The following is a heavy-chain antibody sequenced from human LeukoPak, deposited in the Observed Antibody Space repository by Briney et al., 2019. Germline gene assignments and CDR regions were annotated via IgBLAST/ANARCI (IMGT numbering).Heavy chain of an antibody. V-gene: IGHV1-2*02. D-gene: IGHD4-17*01. CDR1: GYTFTGYY. J-gene: IGHJ3*01. Sequence: ASVKVSCKASGYTFTGYYMHWVRQAPGQGLEWMGWINPNSGGTNYAQKFQGRVTMTRDTSISTAYVELSRLRSDDTAVYYCARGLPTSKGDYSSWGQGTMVTVSS. CDR3: ARGLPTSKGDYSS. CDR2: INPNSGGT.